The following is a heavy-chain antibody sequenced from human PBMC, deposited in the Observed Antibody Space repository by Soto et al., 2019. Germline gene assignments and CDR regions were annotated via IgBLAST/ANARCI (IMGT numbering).Heavy chain of an antibody. D-gene: IGHD3-22*01. J-gene: IGHJ4*02. CDR3: ARGPTLYHYYDSSGTSDY. Sequence: GGSLRLSCAASGFTFSSYAMHWVRQAPDKGLEWVAVISYDGSNKYYADSVKGRFTISRDNSKNTLYLQMNSLRAEDTAVYYCARGPTLYHYYDSSGTSDYWGQGTLVTVSS. CDR2: ISYDGSNK. CDR1: GFTFSSYA. V-gene: IGHV3-30-3*01.